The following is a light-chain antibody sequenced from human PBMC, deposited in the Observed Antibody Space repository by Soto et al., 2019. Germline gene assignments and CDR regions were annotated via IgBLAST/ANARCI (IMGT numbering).Light chain of an antibody. J-gene: IGKJ5*01. V-gene: IGKV1-6*01. CDR1: QGIRSA. Sequence: AILMTQSPSSLSASVGDRVTITCRASQGIRSALGWYQQKPGRAPKVLISAASSLQSGVPSRFSGSGSGTDFTLTISSLQPEDFATYYCQQLFDSPIAFGQGTRLEIK. CDR2: AAS. CDR3: QQLFDSPIA.